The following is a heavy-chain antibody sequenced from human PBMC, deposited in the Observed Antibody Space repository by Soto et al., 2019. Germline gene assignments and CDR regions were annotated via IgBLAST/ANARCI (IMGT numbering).Heavy chain of an antibody. V-gene: IGHV3-23*01. CDR1: GFAFSSCG. D-gene: IGHD2-8*01. J-gene: IGHJ4*02. CDR2: LTTGSAS. CDR3: AIHVSSIEL. Sequence: GGSLRLSCAASGFAFSSCGMSWVRQPPGKGLEWVAALTTGSASYYADSVKGRFTISRDNSKNTLYLQMSSLRAEDTAVYFCAIHVSSIELWGQGTLVTVSS.